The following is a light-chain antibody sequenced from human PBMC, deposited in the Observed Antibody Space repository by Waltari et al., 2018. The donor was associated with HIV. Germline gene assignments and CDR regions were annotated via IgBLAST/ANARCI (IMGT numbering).Light chain of an antibody. CDR2: EVN. J-gene: IGLJ3*02. V-gene: IGLV2-14*01. CDR3: SSYAGSYTFV. Sequence: QSALTQPASVSGSPGQSITISCTGTSSDVGGYNSVSWYQQHPGKAPKLMIYEVNNRPSGVSNRFSGSKSGNTATLTISGLQVEDEADYYCSSYAGSYTFVFGGGTKLTVL. CDR1: SSDVGGYNS.